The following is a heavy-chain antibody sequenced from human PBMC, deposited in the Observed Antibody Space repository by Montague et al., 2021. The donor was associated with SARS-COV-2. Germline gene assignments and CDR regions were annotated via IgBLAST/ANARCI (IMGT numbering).Heavy chain of an antibody. D-gene: IGHD2-21*02. CDR1: GFTFTTHW. CDR3: TALRRTDPFDY. J-gene: IGHJ4*02. CDR2: INEDGSQK. Sequence: SLRLSCAASGFTFTTHWVNWVRQAPGKGLEWVANINEDGSQKYYXDSVKGRFTISRDNARNSLFLQMTGLRAEDTAVYYCTALRRTDPFDYWGQGNLVTVSS. V-gene: IGHV3-7*01.